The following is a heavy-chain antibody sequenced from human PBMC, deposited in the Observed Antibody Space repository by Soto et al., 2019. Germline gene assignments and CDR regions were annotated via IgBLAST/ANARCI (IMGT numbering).Heavy chain of an antibody. CDR2: ISSNGGST. Sequence: GGSLRLSCAASGFTFSSYAMHWVRQAPGKGLEYVSTISSNGGSTYYANSVKGRFTISRDNSKNTLYLQMGSLRAEDMAVYYCGRDRKSYSVYEPHDYYYYMDVWGKGTTVTVSS. D-gene: IGHD5-12*01. J-gene: IGHJ6*03. CDR1: GFTFSSYA. CDR3: GRDRKSYSVYEPHDYYYYMDV. V-gene: IGHV3-64*01.